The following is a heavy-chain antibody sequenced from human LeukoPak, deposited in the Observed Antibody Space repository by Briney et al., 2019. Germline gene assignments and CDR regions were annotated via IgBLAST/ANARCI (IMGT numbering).Heavy chain of an antibody. Sequence: GASVKVSCKASGYTFTSYGISWVRQAPGQGLEWMGWINPNSGGTNYAQKFQGRVTMTRDTSISTAYMELSRLRSDDTAVYYCARGPRGWYCSSTSCYEDYYFDYWGQGTLVTVSS. CDR2: INPNSGGT. CDR1: GYTFTSYG. CDR3: ARGPRGWYCSSTSCYEDYYFDY. D-gene: IGHD2-2*01. V-gene: IGHV1-2*02. J-gene: IGHJ4*02.